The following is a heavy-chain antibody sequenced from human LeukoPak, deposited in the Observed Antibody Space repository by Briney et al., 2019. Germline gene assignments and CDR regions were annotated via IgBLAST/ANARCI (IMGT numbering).Heavy chain of an antibody. CDR2: INEDGSTI. J-gene: IGHJ4*02. CDR1: GFTVSSYW. Sequence: GGSLRLSCAASGFTVSSYWMHWVRQAPGKGLVWVSHINEDGSTINYADSVKGRFTFSRDNAKNTLYLQMDSLRAEDTAVYYCARGPLIAAAGTWWGQGTLVTVSS. V-gene: IGHV3-74*01. D-gene: IGHD6-13*01. CDR3: ARGPLIAAAGTW.